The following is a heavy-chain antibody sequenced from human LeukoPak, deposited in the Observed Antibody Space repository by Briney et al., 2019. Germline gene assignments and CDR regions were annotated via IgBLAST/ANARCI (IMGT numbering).Heavy chain of an antibody. CDR2: IAPISGTP. Sequence: ASVKVSCKASGYTFTGYYMHCVRQAPGQGLEWMGGIAPISGTPMYAQRFQGRVTISADTSTYTAFMEMSSLTSEDTAMYYCAREGEYYSESGNLVDASDVWGQGTMVTVSA. D-gene: IGHD3-10*01. V-gene: IGHV1-46*01. CDR3: AREGEYYSESGNLVDASDV. J-gene: IGHJ3*01. CDR1: GYTFTGYY.